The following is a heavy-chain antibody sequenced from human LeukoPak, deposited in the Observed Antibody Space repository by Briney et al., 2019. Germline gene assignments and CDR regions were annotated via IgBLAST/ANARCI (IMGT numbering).Heavy chain of an antibody. J-gene: IGHJ4*01. CDR3: ARDGSAYNHDY. Sequence: GGSLRLSCAAYGFTFRTSWMHWVRQAPGKGLVWVSRINHDGSNTIYADSVKGRFTISRDNAKNILYLQMNNLRAEDTAVYYCARDGSAYNHDYWGHGTLVTVSS. V-gene: IGHV3-74*01. CDR1: GFTFRTSW. CDR2: INHDGSNT. D-gene: IGHD1-1*01.